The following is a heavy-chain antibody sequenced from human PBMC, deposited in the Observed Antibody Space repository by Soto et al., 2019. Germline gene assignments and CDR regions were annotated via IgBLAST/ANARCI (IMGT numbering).Heavy chain of an antibody. V-gene: IGHV3-7*04. J-gene: IGHJ6*02. CDR1: GFTFSSYW. D-gene: IGHD3-22*01. CDR3: ARFYYDSSGYLPSPYYYYYGMDV. CDR2: IKQDGSEK. Sequence: EVQLVESGGGLVQPGGSLRLSCAASGFTFSSYWMSWVRQAPGKGLEWVANIKQDGSEKYYVDSVKGRFTISRDNAKNSLYLQMNSLRAEDAAVYHCARFYYDSSGYLPSPYYYYYGMDVWGQGTAVTVSS.